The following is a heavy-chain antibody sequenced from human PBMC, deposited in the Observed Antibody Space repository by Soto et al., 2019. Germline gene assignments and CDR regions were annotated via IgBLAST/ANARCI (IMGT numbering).Heavy chain of an antibody. CDR1: GGSISSGTYY. V-gene: IGHV4-31*03. CDR3: ARVRVPPCYYMDV. CDR2: IYYTGSS. Sequence: QVQLQESGPGLVKPSQTLSLTCTVSGGSISSGTYYLTWNRQHPGEGLEWIGYIYYTGSSYYNPSLRSRVAMSIDTSMNQFSLKLTSVTAADTAGYYCARVRVPPCYYMDVWGKGTTVTVSS. J-gene: IGHJ6*03. D-gene: IGHD2-2*01.